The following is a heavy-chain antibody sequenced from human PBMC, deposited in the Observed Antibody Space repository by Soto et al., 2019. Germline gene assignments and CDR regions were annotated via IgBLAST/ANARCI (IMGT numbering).Heavy chain of an antibody. V-gene: IGHV1-2*02. D-gene: IGHD5-12*01. CDR1: GYTFSAYY. J-gene: IGHJ5*02. Sequence: QVQLVQSGAEVKKPGASLKVSCKSSGYTFSAYYINWVRQAPGQGLEWMGWINPDTGGTNYAQKSQGRVTMTRDTSVSTAYMDLSTMRSDAKAVYYCAREIKWIRLGRPDPWGQGTLVTVSS. CDR2: INPDTGGT. CDR3: AREIKWIRLGRPDP.